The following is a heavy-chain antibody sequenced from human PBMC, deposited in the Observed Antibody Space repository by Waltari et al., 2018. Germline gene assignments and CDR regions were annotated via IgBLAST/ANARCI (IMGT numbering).Heavy chain of an antibody. V-gene: IGHV3-23*01. Sequence: EVRLLESGGGLVQPGESLRLSCVASGFTFKSNAMSWVRQVPGKGLEWVSAFGRDGRTYYADSVKGRFTISKDTSKNTLYLQMNSLRAEDTAVYYCAREVWQQLVKMVGWFDPWGQGTLVTVSS. J-gene: IGHJ5*02. CDR1: GFTFKSNA. D-gene: IGHD6-13*01. CDR2: FGRDGRT. CDR3: AREVWQQLVKMVGWFDP.